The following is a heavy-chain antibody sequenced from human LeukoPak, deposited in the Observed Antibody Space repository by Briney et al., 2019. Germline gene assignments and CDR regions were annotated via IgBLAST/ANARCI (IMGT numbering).Heavy chain of an antibody. D-gene: IGHD3-10*02. V-gene: IGHV3-23*01. Sequence: GGSLRLSCAASGFTFSDFGMAWVRQAPGRGLEWVSGITGGDLSTYYADSVKGRFTISRDNSKNTLYLQMNSLRAEDTAVYYCAELGITMIGGVWGKGTTVTISS. J-gene: IGHJ6*04. CDR2: ITGGDLST. CDR1: GFTFSDFG. CDR3: AELGITMIGGV.